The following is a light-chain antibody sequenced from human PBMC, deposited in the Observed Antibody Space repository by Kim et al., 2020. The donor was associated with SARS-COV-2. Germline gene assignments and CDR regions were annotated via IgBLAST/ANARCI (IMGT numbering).Light chain of an antibody. Sequence: AYVGDRVTITCRASQGISNYLAWYQQKPGKVPKLLIYAASTLQSGVPSRFSGSGSGTDFTLTFSSLLPEDVATYYCQKYNSAPRTFGQGTKVDIK. CDR1: QGISNY. V-gene: IGKV1-27*01. J-gene: IGKJ1*01. CDR2: AAS. CDR3: QKYNSAPRT.